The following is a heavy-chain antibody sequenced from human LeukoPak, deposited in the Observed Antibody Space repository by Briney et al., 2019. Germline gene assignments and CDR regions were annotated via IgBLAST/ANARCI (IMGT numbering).Heavy chain of an antibody. Sequence: PGGSLRLSCAASGFTFSSYAMSWVRQAPGKGLEWVSAISGSGGSTYYADSVKGRFTISRDNSKNTLYLQMNSLRAEDTAVYYCATHPNYDYVWGSYRYTPFDYWGQGTLVTVSS. CDR3: ATHPNYDYVWGSYRYTPFDY. CDR1: GFTFSSYA. J-gene: IGHJ4*02. CDR2: ISGSGGST. D-gene: IGHD3-16*02. V-gene: IGHV3-23*01.